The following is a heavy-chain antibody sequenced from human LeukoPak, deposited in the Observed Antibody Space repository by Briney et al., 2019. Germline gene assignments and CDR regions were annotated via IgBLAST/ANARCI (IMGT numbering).Heavy chain of an antibody. CDR3: AIVLLRALDYMDV. CDR1: GFTFTSYS. V-gene: IGHV3-23*01. D-gene: IGHD2-15*01. J-gene: IGHJ6*03. CDR2: ISGSGGST. Sequence: GGSLRLSCAASGFTFTSYSMNWVRQAPGKGLEWVSAISGSGGSTYYADFVKGRFTISRDNSKSTLYLQMNNLRADDTAVYYCAIVLLRALDYMDVWGKGTTVTVSS.